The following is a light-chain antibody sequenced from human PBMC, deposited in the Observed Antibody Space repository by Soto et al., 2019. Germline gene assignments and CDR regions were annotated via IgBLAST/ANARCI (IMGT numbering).Light chain of an antibody. V-gene: IGLV1-47*02. Sequence: QSVLTQPPSASGTPGQRIFISCSGSSXNIGGTNYAYWYQQLPGAAPKLLMHSNNLRPSGVPERISGSKSGTSASLAISGLRSEDEAVYYCASWDDRLGAVIFGGGTKVTVL. CDR3: ASWDDRLGAVI. CDR2: SNN. CDR1: SXNIGGTNY. J-gene: IGLJ2*01.